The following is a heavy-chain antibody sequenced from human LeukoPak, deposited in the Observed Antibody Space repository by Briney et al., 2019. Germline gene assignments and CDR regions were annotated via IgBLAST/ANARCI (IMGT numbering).Heavy chain of an antibody. Sequence: SETLSLTCTVSSGSISSYYWSWIRQPPGEGLEWIGYIYYSGSTNYNPSLKSRVTISVDTSKNQFSLKLSSVTAAGTAVYYCARGKTYYDISKDAFDIWGQGTMVTVSS. J-gene: IGHJ3*02. CDR1: SGSISSYY. CDR2: IYYSGST. D-gene: IGHD3-22*01. V-gene: IGHV4-59*01. CDR3: ARGKTYYDISKDAFDI.